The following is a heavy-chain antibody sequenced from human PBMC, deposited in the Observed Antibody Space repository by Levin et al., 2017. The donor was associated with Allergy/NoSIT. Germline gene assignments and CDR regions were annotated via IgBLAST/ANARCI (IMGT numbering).Heavy chain of an antibody. CDR1: GFSFSGST. J-gene: IGHJ3*02. CDR2: IRTKANTYAT. V-gene: IGHV3-73*01. Sequence: PGGSLRLSCVASGFSFSGSTMHWVRQASGKGLEWVGRIRTKANTYATAYAASVKGRFAISRADSKNTAYLQMNNLTTEDTAMYYCARLDGINYFDTDDAFDIWGQGTMLTVSS. CDR3: ARLDGINYFDTDDAFDI. D-gene: IGHD3-22*01.